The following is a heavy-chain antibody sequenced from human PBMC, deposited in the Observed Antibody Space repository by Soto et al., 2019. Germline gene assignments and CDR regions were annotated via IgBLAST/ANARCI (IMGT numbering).Heavy chain of an antibody. CDR2: VLPFLDIT. CDR1: GDTFSIYT. CDR3: ARDRDNSNWPNFDS. D-gene: IGHD6-13*01. J-gene: IGHJ4*02. Sequence: QVQLVQSGSEVKKPGSSVRVSCKTSGDTFSIYTISWVRQAPGQGLEWMGRVLPFLDITSYSQRFQGRVTIXAXSXTTTAYMELTSLRSEDTAVYYCARDRDNSNWPNFDSWGQGTLVTVSS. V-gene: IGHV1-69*02.